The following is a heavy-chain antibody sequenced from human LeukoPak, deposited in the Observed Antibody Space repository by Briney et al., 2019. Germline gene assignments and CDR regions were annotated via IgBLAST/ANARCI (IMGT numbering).Heavy chain of an antibody. CDR2: INPNSGGP. D-gene: IGHD5-18*01. J-gene: IGHJ4*02. Sequence: ASVKVSCKPSGYSLTGYYIHWVRQAPGQGLEWMGRINPNSGGPNYGQKFQGTVTMTRDTSISTAYLELSNLRSDDTAAYYCVRGYSYGFYFDYWGQGSLVTVSS. CDR1: GYSLTGYY. CDR3: VRGYSYGFYFDY. V-gene: IGHV1-2*06.